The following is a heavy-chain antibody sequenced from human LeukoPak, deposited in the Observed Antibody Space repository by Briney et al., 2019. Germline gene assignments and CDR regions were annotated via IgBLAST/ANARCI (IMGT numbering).Heavy chain of an antibody. CDR2: IIPIFGTA. Sequence: SVKVSCKASGGTFSSYAISWVRQAPGQGLEWMGGIIPIFGTANYVQKFQGRVTITADESTSTAYMELSSLRSEDTAVYYCARVQWELQNNWFDPWGQGTLVTVSS. V-gene: IGHV1-69*13. CDR3: ARVQWELQNNWFDP. J-gene: IGHJ5*02. D-gene: IGHD1-26*01. CDR1: GGTFSSYA.